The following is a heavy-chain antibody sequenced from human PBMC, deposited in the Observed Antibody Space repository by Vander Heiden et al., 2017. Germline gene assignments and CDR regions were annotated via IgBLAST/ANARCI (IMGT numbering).Heavy chain of an antibody. CDR3: AKDQYSSGWYGY. CDR1: GVSSCSHA. D-gene: IGHD6-19*01. V-gene: IGHV3-23*01. J-gene: IGHJ4*02. CDR2: ISGSGGST. Sequence: EVHLLGSGGGLVQPGGSLRLSCAPPGVSSCSHAMSWVRQAPGKGLEWVSAISGSGGSTYYADSVKGRFTISRDNSKNTLYLQMNSLRAEDTAVYYCAKDQYSSGWYGYWGQGTLVTVSS.